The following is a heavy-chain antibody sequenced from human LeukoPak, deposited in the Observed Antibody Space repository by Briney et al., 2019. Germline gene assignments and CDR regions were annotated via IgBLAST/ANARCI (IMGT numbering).Heavy chain of an antibody. CDR3: AKGYCSGGSCYSGLFDY. CDR1: GFIFSSYA. Sequence: PGGSLRLSCAAPGFIFSSYAMSWVRQAPGEGRGWVSAISSSGGRTYYADSVKGRFTISRDNSKNTLYLQMNSLRAEDTAVYYCAKGYCSGGSCYSGLFDYWGQGTLVTVSS. J-gene: IGHJ4*02. CDR2: ISSSGGRT. D-gene: IGHD2-15*01. V-gene: IGHV3-23*01.